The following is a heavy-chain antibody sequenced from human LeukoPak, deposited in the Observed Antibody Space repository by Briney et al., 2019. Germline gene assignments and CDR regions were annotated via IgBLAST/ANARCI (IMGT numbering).Heavy chain of an antibody. J-gene: IGHJ4*02. CDR2: IDYAGGST. V-gene: IGHV3-23*01. Sequence: QSGGSLRLSCAASGFTFNNYVMSWVRQAPGRGLEWVSGIDYAGGSTNYADSVQGRFTVSRDNSKNTLYLQMNSLRAEDTAIYYCAATRVCGGVLWRPNCLYFEDWGQGTLVTVSS. D-gene: IGHD3-16*01. CDR3: AATRVCGGVLWRPNCLYFED. CDR1: GFTFNNYV.